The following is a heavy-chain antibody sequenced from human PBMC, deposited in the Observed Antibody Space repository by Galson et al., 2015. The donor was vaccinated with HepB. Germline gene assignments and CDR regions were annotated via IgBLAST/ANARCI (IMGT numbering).Heavy chain of an antibody. Sequence: QSGAEVKKPGESLRISCKGSGYSFTSYWISWVRQMPGKGLEWMGRIDPSDSYTNYSPSFQGHVTISADKSISTAYLQWSSLKASDTAMYYCAITTTVTNLEGYNNWFDPWGQGTLVTVSS. CDR2: IDPSDSYT. J-gene: IGHJ5*02. D-gene: IGHD4-17*01. V-gene: IGHV5-10-1*01. CDR3: AITTTVTNLEGYNNWFDP. CDR1: GYSFTSYW.